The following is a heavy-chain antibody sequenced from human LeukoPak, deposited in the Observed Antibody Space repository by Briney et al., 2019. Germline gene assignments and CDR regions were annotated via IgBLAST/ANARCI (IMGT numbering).Heavy chain of an antibody. CDR1: GFTVSSNY. V-gene: IGHV3-66*01. D-gene: IGHD6-13*01. Sequence: PGGSLRLSCAASGFTVSSNYMSWVRQAPGKGLEWVSVIYSGGSTYYADSVKGRFTISRDNSKNTLYLQMNSLRAEDTAVYYCAREGPYSSSWSPYFDYWGQGTLVTVSS. J-gene: IGHJ4*02. CDR2: IYSGGST. CDR3: AREGPYSSSWSPYFDY.